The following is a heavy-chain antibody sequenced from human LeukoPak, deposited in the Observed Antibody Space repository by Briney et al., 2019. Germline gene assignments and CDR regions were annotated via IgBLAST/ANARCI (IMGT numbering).Heavy chain of an antibody. CDR3: AELGITMIGGV. V-gene: IGHV3-48*03. Sequence: GGSLRLSCAASGFTFSSYAMNWVRQAPGKGLEWVSYISSSGSTIYYADSVKGRFTISGDNAKNSLYLQMNSLRAEDTAVYYCAELGITMIGGVWGKGTTVTISS. D-gene: IGHD3-10*02. CDR1: GFTFSSYA. J-gene: IGHJ6*04. CDR2: ISSSGSTI.